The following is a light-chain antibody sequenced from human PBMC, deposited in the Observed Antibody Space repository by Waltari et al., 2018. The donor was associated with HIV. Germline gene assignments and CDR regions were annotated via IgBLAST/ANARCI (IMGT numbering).Light chain of an antibody. Sequence: DIVMTQSPDSLAVSLGERATINCKSSQSVFYSSNNKNYFAWFQQKPRQPPKLLISWASTRESGVPDRFSGSGSGTDFTLTITSLQAEDVAIYYCQQYHTPPWTFGQGTRVEIK. V-gene: IGKV4-1*01. CDR1: QSVFYSSNNKNY. CDR2: WAS. CDR3: QQYHTPPWT. J-gene: IGKJ1*01.